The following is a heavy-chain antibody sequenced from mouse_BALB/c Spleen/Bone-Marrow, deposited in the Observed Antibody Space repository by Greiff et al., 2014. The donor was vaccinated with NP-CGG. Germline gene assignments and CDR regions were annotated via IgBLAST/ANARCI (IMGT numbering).Heavy chain of an antibody. J-gene: IGHJ4*01. D-gene: IGHD2-10*02. CDR2: ISDGGGYT. V-gene: IGHV5-4*02. Sequence: DVMLVESGGGLVKPGGSLKLSCAASGFTFSDYYMYWVRQTPEKRLEWVATISDGGGYTYYPDSVWGRLTISRDNAKNNLYLQMSSLKSEDTAMYYCARSGERYGAMDYWGQGTSVTVFS. CDR1: GFTFSDYY. CDR3: ARSGERYGAMDY.